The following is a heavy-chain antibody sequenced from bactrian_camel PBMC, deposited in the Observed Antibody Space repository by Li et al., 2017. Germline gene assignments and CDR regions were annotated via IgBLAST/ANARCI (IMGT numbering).Heavy chain of an antibody. D-gene: IGHD1*01. CDR2: ITGTGRNT. V-gene: IGHV3S40*01. J-gene: IGHJ4*01. CDR1: GFTFSLYD. Sequence: VQLVESGGGLVQPGGSLRLSCAASGFTFSLYDMGWVRQAPGKGPEWVSAITGTGRNTYYQQHLRDRFTISRDNAKNTVSLQMTSLKPEDTARYYCVRDPYIEGAFWGQGTQVTVS. CDR3: VRDPYIEGAF.